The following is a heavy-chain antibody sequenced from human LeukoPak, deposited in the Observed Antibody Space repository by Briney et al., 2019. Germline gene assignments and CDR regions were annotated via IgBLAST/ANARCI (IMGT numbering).Heavy chain of an antibody. CDR2: ISYDGSNK. Sequence: GGSLRLSCAASGFTFSSYAMHWVRQAPGKGLEWVAVISYDGSNKYYADSVKGRFTISRDNSKNTLYLQMNSLRAEDTAVYYCARDLESNYDFWSGYEPSGIDIWGQGTMVTVSS. D-gene: IGHD3-3*01. V-gene: IGHV3-30-3*01. CDR1: GFTFSSYA. CDR3: ARDLESNYDFWSGYEPSGIDI. J-gene: IGHJ3*02.